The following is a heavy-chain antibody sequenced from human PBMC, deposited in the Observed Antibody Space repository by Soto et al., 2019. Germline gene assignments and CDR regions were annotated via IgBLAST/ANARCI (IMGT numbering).Heavy chain of an antibody. CDR2: IYYSGST. V-gene: IGHV4-59*01. Sequence: ASETLSLTCTVPGGSISSYYWSWIRQPPGKGLEWIGYIYYSGSTNYNPSLKSRVTISVDTSKNQFSLKLSSVTAADTAVYYCARGRLRLGGFDYWGQGTLVTVSS. D-gene: IGHD4-17*01. J-gene: IGHJ4*02. CDR1: GGSISSYY. CDR3: ARGRLRLGGFDY.